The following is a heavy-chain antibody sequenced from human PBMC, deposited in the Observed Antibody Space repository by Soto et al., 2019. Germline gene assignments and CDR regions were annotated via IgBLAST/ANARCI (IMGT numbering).Heavy chain of an antibody. CDR1: GFTFSAYA. CDR3: ARDPRTYYSGSGSYYLAY. V-gene: IGHV3-33*01. J-gene: IGHJ4*02. D-gene: IGHD3-10*01. Sequence: GGSLRLSCEASGFTFSAYAFHWVRQAPGKGLEWVTIIGYDGSSTYYSDSVRGRFTISRDNSKSSVYLQMNSLTAEDTAVYYCARDPRTYYSGSGSYYLAYWGTGTLVPVSS. CDR2: IGYDGSST.